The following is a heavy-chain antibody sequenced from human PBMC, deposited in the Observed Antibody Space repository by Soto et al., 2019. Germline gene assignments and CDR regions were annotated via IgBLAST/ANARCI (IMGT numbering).Heavy chain of an antibody. D-gene: IGHD2-2*02. Sequence: ASVKVSCKASGYTFTSYGISWVRQAPGQGLEWMGWISAYNGNTNYAQKLQGRVTMTTDTSTSTAYMELRSLRSDDTAVYYCARSCSSTSCYRGWFDPWGQGTLVTVSS. J-gene: IGHJ5*02. CDR3: ARSCSSTSCYRGWFDP. CDR2: ISAYNGNT. CDR1: GYTFTSYG. V-gene: IGHV1-18*04.